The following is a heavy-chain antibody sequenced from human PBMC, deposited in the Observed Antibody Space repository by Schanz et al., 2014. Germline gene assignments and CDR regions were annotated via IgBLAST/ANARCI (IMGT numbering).Heavy chain of an antibody. Sequence: DVQLVESGGGLAQPGGSLRLSCVASGFMFTKYAMNWVRQAPGKGLEWVSGISDRGDGTNYGDSVRGRFTISRDNSRNTVYLQMNNVGVDDTATYYCVKTDAGWRFDYWGQGTLVIVSS. CDR2: ISDRGDGT. D-gene: IGHD6-19*01. V-gene: IGHV3-23*04. J-gene: IGHJ4*02. CDR1: GFMFTKYA. CDR3: VKTDAGWRFDY.